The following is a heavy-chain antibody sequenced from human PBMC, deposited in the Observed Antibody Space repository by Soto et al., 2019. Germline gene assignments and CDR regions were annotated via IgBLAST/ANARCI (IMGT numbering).Heavy chain of an antibody. J-gene: IGHJ4*02. D-gene: IGHD1-26*01. V-gene: IGHV4-31*03. CDR1: GGSISSGGYY. CDR3: AGVGGSYEDS. Sequence: QVQLQESGPGLVKPSQTLSLTCTVSGGSISSGGYYWSSIRQHPGTALAWLGYIYYSGSTYYNPFLTSGVTLSAETSTNLFSLKLGAVTAADTAVDYCAGVGGSYEDSWGERTLDIVCS. CDR2: IYYSGST.